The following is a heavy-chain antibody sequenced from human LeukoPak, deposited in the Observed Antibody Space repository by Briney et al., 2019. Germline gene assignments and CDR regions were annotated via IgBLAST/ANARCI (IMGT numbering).Heavy chain of an antibody. Sequence: ASVKVSCKASGYTFTGYYMHWVRQAPGQGLEWMGWINPNSGGTNYAQKFQGRVTMTEDTSTDTAYMELSSLRSEDTAVYYCAARITMVRGVIIFDAFDIWGQGTMVTVSS. CDR1: GYTFTGYY. J-gene: IGHJ3*02. CDR2: INPNSGGT. V-gene: IGHV1-2*02. D-gene: IGHD3-10*01. CDR3: AARITMVRGVIIFDAFDI.